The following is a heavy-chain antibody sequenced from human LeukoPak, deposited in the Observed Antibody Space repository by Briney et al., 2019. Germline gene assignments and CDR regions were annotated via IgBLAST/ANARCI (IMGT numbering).Heavy chain of an antibody. Sequence: GGSLRLSCAASGFPFSSYAMYWVRQAPGEGLVWVSRVHGDGNNIGYADFVEGRFTISRDNAKNTLYLEMSSPRREDTAVYYCARARVGDPTDYWGQGTLVTVSS. J-gene: IGHJ4*02. CDR3: ARARVGDPTDY. CDR1: GFPFSSYA. D-gene: IGHD1-26*01. CDR2: VHGDGNNI. V-gene: IGHV3-74*01.